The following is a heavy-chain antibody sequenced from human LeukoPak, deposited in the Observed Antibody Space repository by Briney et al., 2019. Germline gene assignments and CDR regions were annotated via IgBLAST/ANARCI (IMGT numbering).Heavy chain of an antibody. D-gene: IGHD2-2*01. CDR2: ISWSGDRM. V-gene: IGHV3-9*01. Sequence: GGSLRLSCAASGFTFEDHVMHWVRQAPGKGLEWVSSISWSGDRMGYADAVKGRFTISRDNAKNSLFLQINSLRVEDTALYYCAKDLGGSATTVWGQGTLVTDSS. CDR3: AKDLGGSATTV. CDR1: GFTFEDHV. J-gene: IGHJ4*02.